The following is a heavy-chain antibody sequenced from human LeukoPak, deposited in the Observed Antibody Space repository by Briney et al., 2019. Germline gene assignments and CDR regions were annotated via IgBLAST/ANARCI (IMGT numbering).Heavy chain of an antibody. Sequence: GASLRLSCAASGFTFSSYWMHWVRQAPGKGLVWVSRINSDGSSTSYADSVKGRFTISRDNAKNTLYLQMNSLRAEDTAVYYCARDVGGDYFDYWGQGTLVTVSS. V-gene: IGHV3-74*01. CDR3: ARDVGGDYFDY. D-gene: IGHD2-21*01. J-gene: IGHJ4*02. CDR1: GFTFSSYW. CDR2: INSDGSST.